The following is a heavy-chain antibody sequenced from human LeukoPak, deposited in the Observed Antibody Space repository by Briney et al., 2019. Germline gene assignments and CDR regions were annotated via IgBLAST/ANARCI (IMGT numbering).Heavy chain of an antibody. CDR1: GGSISSSSYY. D-gene: IGHD3-16*02. CDR2: IYYSGST. V-gene: IGHV4-39*01. Sequence: SETLSLTCTVSGGSISSSSYYWGWIRQPPGEGLEWIGSIYYSGSTYYNPSLKSRVTISVDTSKNQFSLKLSSVTAADTAVYYCARQYDYVWGSYRATFDYWGQGTLVTVSS. CDR3: ARQYDYVWGSYRATFDY. J-gene: IGHJ4*02.